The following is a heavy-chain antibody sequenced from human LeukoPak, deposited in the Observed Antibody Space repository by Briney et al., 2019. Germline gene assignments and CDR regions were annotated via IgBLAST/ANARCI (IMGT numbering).Heavy chain of an antibody. CDR2: VYPDDSDT. V-gene: IGHV5-51*01. CDR3: ARGGTATRAFDY. J-gene: IGHJ4*02. Sequence: GESLKISCKTSGLSFLSYWIGWVRQVPGQGLEWMGVVYPDDSDTRYSPSFQGQVTISADTSMNTAYLQWSSLKASDTAMYYCARGGTATRAFDYWGPGTLVTVSS. CDR1: GLSFLSYW. D-gene: IGHD1-1*01.